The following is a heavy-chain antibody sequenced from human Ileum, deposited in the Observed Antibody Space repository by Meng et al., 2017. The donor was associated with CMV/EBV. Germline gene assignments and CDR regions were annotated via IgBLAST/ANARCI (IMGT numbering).Heavy chain of an antibody. D-gene: IGHD3-22*01. CDR1: GFTFSDYY. J-gene: IGHJ1*01. CDR3: ARSTLQTFDSSGQSH. V-gene: IGHV3-11*01. CDR2: ISGRSSSI. Sequence: GGSLRLSCVTTGFTFSDYYMSWIRQTPGKGLESLSYISGRSSSIFHAESVKGRFTISRDNAKNSLYLEMNNVKVEDTGVYYCARSTLQTFDSSGQSHWGQGTLVTVSS.